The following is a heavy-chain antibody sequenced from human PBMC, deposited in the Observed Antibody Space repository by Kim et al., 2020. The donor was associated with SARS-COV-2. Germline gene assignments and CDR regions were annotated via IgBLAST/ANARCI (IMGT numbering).Heavy chain of an antibody. J-gene: IGHJ6*03. Sequence: ASVKVSCKASGYTFTSYYIHWVRQAPGKGLEWMGIINPSGDSTSYAQQFHGRVTMTSDTSTSTVYMELSSLRSEDTAVYYCARAPMELELLPYYYYMDVWCKGTTVTVSS. CDR3: ARAPMELELLPYYYYMDV. D-gene: IGHD1-26*01. V-gene: IGHV1-46*01. CDR2: INPSGDST. CDR1: GYTFTSYY.